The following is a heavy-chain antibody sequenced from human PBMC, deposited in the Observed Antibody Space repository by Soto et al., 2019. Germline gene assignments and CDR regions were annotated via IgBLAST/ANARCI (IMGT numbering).Heavy chain of an antibody. V-gene: IGHV4-4*07. Sequence: SETLSLTCTVSGGSINTFYWSWVRQPAGKGLEWIGRIFSSGSTSFNPSLESRVAMSVDTSKNHFSLNLSSVTAADMAVYYCAREGSYSAYNFAHGIQLWYFEFWGQGALVTVSA. D-gene: IGHD5-12*01. CDR3: AREGSYSAYNFAHGIQLWYFEF. J-gene: IGHJ4*02. CDR2: IFSSGST. CDR1: GGSINTFY.